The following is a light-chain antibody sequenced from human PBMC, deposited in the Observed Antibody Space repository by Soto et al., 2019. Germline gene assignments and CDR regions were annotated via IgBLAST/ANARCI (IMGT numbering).Light chain of an antibody. V-gene: IGKV3-20*01. Sequence: EIVLTQSPGTLSLSPGERATLSCRASQSVSSSLAWYQQKPGQAPRLLIYGASSRATGIPDRFTGSGSGTDFTLTISRLEPEDFAVFYCHQYGSSPQTFGQGTKVDIK. J-gene: IGKJ1*01. CDR1: QSVSSS. CDR3: HQYGSSPQT. CDR2: GAS.